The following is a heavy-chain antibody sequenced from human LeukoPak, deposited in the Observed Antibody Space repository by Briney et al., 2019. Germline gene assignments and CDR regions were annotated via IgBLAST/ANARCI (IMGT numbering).Heavy chain of an antibody. CDR3: ARVQPNYYGSGSYADY. V-gene: IGHV4-59*01. J-gene: IGHJ4*02. CDR1: GGSISSYY. Sequence: SETLSLTCTVAGGSISSYYWSWIRLPPGKGLEWIGYIYYSGSTNYNPSLKSRVTISVDTSKNQFSLKLSSVTAADTAVYYCARVQPNYYGSGSYADYWCQGTMVTVSS. D-gene: IGHD3-10*01. CDR2: IYYSGST.